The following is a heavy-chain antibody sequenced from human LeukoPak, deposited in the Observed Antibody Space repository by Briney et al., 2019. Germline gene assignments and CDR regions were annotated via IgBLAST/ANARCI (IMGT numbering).Heavy chain of an antibody. CDR1: GFTFSSYS. CDR3: AGCRAFDTRDLEY. Sequence: GGSLRLSCAASGFTFSSYSMNWVRQAPGKGLEWVSSISSSSRDIFYADSVKGRFTISRDNAKNSLYLQMNSLRAEDTALYYCAGCRAFDTRDLEYWGQGTLVTVSS. CDR2: ISSSSRDI. J-gene: IGHJ4*02. D-gene: IGHD3-22*01. V-gene: IGHV3-21*01.